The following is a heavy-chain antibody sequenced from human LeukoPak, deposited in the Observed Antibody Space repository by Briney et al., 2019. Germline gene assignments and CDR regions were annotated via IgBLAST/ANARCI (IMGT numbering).Heavy chain of an antibody. V-gene: IGHV3-23*01. CDR2: ISGSGGST. D-gene: IGHD6-19*01. CDR3: AKGMGIAVAGTLGIFDY. CDR1: GFTFSSYA. J-gene: IGHJ4*02. Sequence: GGSLRLSCAASGFTFSSYAMSWVRQAPGKGLEWVSAISGSGGSTYYADSVKGRFTISRDNSKNTLYLQMNSLRAEDTAVYYCAKGMGIAVAGTLGIFDYWGQGTLVTVSS.